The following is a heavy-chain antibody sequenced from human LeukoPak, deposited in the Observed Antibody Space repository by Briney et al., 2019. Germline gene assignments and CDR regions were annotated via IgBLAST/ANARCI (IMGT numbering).Heavy chain of an antibody. CDR3: AKGPQLYSGYHPDY. CDR1: GFTFSSAA. V-gene: IGHV3-23*01. D-gene: IGHD5-12*01. Sequence: PGGSLRLSCAASGFTFSSAAMTWVRQAPGKGLEWVSTITGSDDATYYADSVKGRFTISRDFSRNTVGLKMNSLRTEDTAIYYCAKGPQLYSGYHPDYWGQGTLVTVSS. J-gene: IGHJ4*02. CDR2: ITGSDDAT.